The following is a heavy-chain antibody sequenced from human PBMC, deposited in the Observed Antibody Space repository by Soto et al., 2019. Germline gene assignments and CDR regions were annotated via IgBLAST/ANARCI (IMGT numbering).Heavy chain of an antibody. CDR2: VTPMIGTT. Sequence: QVHLVQSGAEVKRPGSSVRVSCSASGGTFYTYAFTWVRQAPGQGLEWMGGVTPMIGTTKYAQKFHGRVPFSATESAATAYMALSILRSDDTAVDYCARDVSVMTSVFGFWGQGTLINVSS. D-gene: IGHD3-10*01. CDR3: ARDVSVMTSVFGF. J-gene: IGHJ4*02. V-gene: IGHV1-69*01. CDR1: GGTFYTYA.